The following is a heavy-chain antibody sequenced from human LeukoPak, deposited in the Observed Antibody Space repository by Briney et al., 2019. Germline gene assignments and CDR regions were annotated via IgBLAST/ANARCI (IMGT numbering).Heavy chain of an antibody. CDR3: ARVDSSSWRYYFDY. J-gene: IGHJ4*02. CDR2: ISAYNGNT. D-gene: IGHD6-13*01. CDR1: GYTFTTYG. Sequence: ASVKVSCKASGYTFTTYGISWVRQAAGKGLEWMEWISAYNGNTNHAQKFQGRVTMTTDTSTSTAYMELRSLRSDDTALYYCARVDSSSWRYYFDYWGQGTLVTVSS. V-gene: IGHV1-18*01.